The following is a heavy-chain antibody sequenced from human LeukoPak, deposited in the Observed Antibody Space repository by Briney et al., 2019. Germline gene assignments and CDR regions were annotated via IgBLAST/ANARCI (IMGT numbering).Heavy chain of an antibody. Sequence: PGGSLRLSCAASGFTFSSYSMTWVRQAPGKGLEWVSSISSSSSYIYYADSVKGRFTISRDNAKNSLYLQMNSLRAEDTAVYYCARGTETYDYVWGSYRHSYYFDYWGQGTLVTVSS. CDR1: GFTFSSYS. V-gene: IGHV3-21*01. D-gene: IGHD3-16*02. CDR3: ARGTETYDYVWGSYRHSYYFDY. J-gene: IGHJ4*02. CDR2: ISSSSSYI.